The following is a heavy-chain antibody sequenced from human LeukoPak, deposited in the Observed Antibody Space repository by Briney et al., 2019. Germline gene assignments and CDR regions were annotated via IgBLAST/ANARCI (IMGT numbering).Heavy chain of an antibody. CDR3: ARGPSYVVAAPPDY. J-gene: IGHJ4*02. CDR2: INPNSGGT. V-gene: IGHV1-2*02. D-gene: IGHD2-15*01. CDR1: GYTFTGYY. Sequence: ASVKVSCKASGYTFTGYYMHWVRQAPGQGLEWMGWINPNSGGTNYAQKFQGRVTMTRDTSISTAYMELRSLRSDDTAVYYCARGPSYVVAAPPDYWGQGTLVTVSS.